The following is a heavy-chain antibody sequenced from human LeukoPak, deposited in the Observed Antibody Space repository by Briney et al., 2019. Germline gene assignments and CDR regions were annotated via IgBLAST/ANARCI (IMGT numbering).Heavy chain of an antibody. D-gene: IGHD3-16*01. J-gene: IGHJ5*02. CDR1: GYSFTDYY. CDR3: GKGGSNGYGWGPLNWVDP. V-gene: IGHV1-2*02. CDR2: INLNSGGT. Sequence: ASVKVSCKSSGYSFTDYYMYWKRHPPGQGPEWMGGINLNSGGTNYAQEFQGRVTMSRDTSTSTAYIELSRLKSDDTAVYYWGKGGSNGYGWGPLNWVDPWGQGTLVTVSS.